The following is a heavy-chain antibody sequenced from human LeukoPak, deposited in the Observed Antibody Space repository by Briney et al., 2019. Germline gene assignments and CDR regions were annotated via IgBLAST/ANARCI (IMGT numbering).Heavy chain of an antibody. Sequence: SETLSLTCNVSGGSISSSSYYWGWIRQPPGKGLELIGNIYYSGTTYYNPSLKSRVTISVDTSKNQFSLKLSSVTAADTAVYYCARDYYDFWSGYRALDYWGQGTLVTVSS. J-gene: IGHJ4*02. CDR3: ARDYYDFWSGYRALDY. CDR2: IYYSGTT. D-gene: IGHD3-3*01. V-gene: IGHV4-39*07. CDR1: GGSISSSSYY.